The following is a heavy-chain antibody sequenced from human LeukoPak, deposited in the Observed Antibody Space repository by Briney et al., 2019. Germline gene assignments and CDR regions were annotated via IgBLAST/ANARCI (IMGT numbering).Heavy chain of an antibody. CDR1: GYTFTSYA. D-gene: IGHD6-13*01. J-gene: IGHJ6*03. CDR2: INAGNGNT. Sequence: ASVKVSCKASGYTFTSYAMHWVRQAPGQRLEWMGWINAGNGNTKYSQKFQGRVTITRDTSTSTAYMELRSLRSDDTAVYYCARSVGKQQLVPRDYYYYYMDVWGKGTTVTVSS. CDR3: ARSVGKQQLVPRDYYYYYMDV. V-gene: IGHV1-3*01.